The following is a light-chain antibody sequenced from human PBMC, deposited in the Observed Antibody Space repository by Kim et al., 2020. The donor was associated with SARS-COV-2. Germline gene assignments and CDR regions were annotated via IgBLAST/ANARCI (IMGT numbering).Light chain of an antibody. CDR1: HRVDSS. Sequence: PRESATLSRRARHRVDSSLAWYQQTPGQPPRLLIYDAAIRAAGVPDRFSGSGSGTDFTLTIASLAPEDFAVYYCQQRGSWPPALTFGGGTKVDIK. V-gene: IGKV3-11*01. J-gene: IGKJ4*01. CDR3: QQRGSWPPALT. CDR2: DAA.